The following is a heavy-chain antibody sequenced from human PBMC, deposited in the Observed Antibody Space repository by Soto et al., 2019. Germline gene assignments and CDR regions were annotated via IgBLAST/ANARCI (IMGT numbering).Heavy chain of an antibody. V-gene: IGHV4-31*03. J-gene: IGHJ4*02. CDR1: GGSMSTSAYY. CDR3: AYHVSAVGRRGDFDF. Sequence: QVQLQESGPGLVKPSETLSLTCTVSGGSMSTSAYYWSWIRQHPGKGPEWIGYIYYSGTTFYNPSLMSRATISVDTSKNQSSLKMTSVTAADTAIYYCAYHVSAVGRRGDFDFWGLGTRVTVSS. D-gene: IGHD5-18*01. CDR2: IYYSGTT.